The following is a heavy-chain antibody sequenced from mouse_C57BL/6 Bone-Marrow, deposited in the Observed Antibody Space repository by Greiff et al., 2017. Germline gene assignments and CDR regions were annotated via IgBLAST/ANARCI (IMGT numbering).Heavy chain of an antibody. CDR1: GFSLTSYG. Sequence: VHLVESGPGLVAPSQSLSITCTVSGFSLTSYGVHWVRQPPGKGLEWLGVIWAGGSTNYNSALMSRLSISKDNSKSQVFLKMNSLQTDDTAMYYCARDRPYYAMDYWGQGTSVTVSS. J-gene: IGHJ4*01. V-gene: IGHV2-9*02. CDR3: ARDRPYYAMDY. CDR2: IWAGGST.